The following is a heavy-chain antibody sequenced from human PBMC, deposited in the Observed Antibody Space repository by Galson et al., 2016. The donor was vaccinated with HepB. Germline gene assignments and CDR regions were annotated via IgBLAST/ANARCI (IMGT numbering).Heavy chain of an antibody. V-gene: IGHV1-8*01. CDR3: ARAVRYQLLSGP. J-gene: IGHJ5*02. D-gene: IGHD2-2*01. CDR1: GYTFSSYD. CDR2: MNPNSGNT. Sequence: SVKVSCKASGYTFSSYDIIWVRQGTGQGLEWMGWMNPNSGNTGYAQKFKGRVSMTGDASISTAYVELISLGSEDTAIYYCARAVRYQLLSGPWGQGTLVTVSS.